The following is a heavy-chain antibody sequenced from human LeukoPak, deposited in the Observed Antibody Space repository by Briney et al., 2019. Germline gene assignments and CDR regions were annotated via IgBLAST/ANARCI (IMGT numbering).Heavy chain of an antibody. CDR1: GYAFTDYY. V-gene: IGHV1-46*01. J-gene: IGHJ3*01. CDR3: ARRGYDSNGYYYGNAFDF. CDR2: IKHRGGRI. D-gene: IGHD3-22*01. Sequence: ASVKVSCKASGYAFTDYYIQWVRQAPGQGLEWVGVIKHRGGRISYEQKFHGRVTMTRDTVTSTVYMQLSSLRSEDTAVYYWARRGYDSNGYYYGNAFDFWGQGTMVTVSS.